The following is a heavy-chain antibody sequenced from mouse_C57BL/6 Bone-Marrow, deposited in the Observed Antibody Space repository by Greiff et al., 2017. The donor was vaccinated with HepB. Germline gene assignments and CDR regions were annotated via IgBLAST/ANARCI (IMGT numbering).Heavy chain of an antibody. CDR1: GYTFTSYW. CDR2: IYPGSGST. CDR3: ARRGFYDYDEDWYFDV. V-gene: IGHV1-55*01. D-gene: IGHD2-4*01. Sequence: QVQLQQPGAELVKPGASVKMSCKASGYTFTSYWITWVKQRPGQGLEWIGDIYPGSGSTNYNEKFKSKATLTVDTSSSTAYMQLSSLTSEDSAVYYCARRGFYDYDEDWYFDVWGTGTTVTVSS. J-gene: IGHJ1*03.